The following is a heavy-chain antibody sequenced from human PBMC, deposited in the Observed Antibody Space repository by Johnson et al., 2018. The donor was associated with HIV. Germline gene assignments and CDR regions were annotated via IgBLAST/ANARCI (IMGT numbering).Heavy chain of an antibody. CDR3: TTQAADAAAGAPLAFDI. J-gene: IGHJ3*02. CDR2: INWNVGST. CDR1: GFTFSSYA. Sequence: VQLVESGGGVVQPGRSLRLSCAASGFTFSSYAMSWVRQAPGKGLEWVSGINWNVGSTGYADSVKGRFTISRDNAKNPLYLQMNSLRAEDTALYYCTTQAADAAAGAPLAFDIWGQGTMVTVSS. D-gene: IGHD6-13*01. V-gene: IGHV3-20*04.